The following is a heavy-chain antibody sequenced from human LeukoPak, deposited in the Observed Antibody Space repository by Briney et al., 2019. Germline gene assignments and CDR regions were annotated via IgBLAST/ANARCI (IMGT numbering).Heavy chain of an antibody. CDR3: ARGVSYYDYVWGSYRLNWFDP. CDR1: GGSISSYY. Sequence: PSETLSLTCTVSGGSISSYYWSWIRQPAGKGLEWIGRIYTSGSTNYNPSLKSRVTMSVDTSMNQFSLKLSSVTAADTAVYYCARGVSYYDYVWGSYRLNWFDPWGQGTLATVSS. V-gene: IGHV4-4*07. CDR2: IYTSGST. D-gene: IGHD3-16*02. J-gene: IGHJ5*02.